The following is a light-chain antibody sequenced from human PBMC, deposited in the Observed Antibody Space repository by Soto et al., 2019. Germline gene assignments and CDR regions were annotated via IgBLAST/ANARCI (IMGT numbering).Light chain of an antibody. CDR2: WAS. Sequence: DIVMTQSPDSLSVSPGERATISCESSQTLLYRSDNKNYLAWFQQKPGQPPKLLIYWASTRHSGVPDLFTGSVSGTEFTLTISSLQAEDVATYYCQQYYHNPVTFGQGTRLEIK. V-gene: IGKV4-1*01. CDR3: QQYYHNPVT. CDR1: QTLLYRSDNKNY. J-gene: IGKJ5*01.